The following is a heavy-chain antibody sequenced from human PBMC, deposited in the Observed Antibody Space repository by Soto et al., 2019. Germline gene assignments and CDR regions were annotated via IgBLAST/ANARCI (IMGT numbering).Heavy chain of an antibody. CDR3: AKGGRDSPMAGFDFDS. CDR1: GFMFSSYA. V-gene: IGHV3-23*01. D-gene: IGHD5-18*01. Sequence: EVQLLESGGGLVQPGGSLRLSCAASGFMFSSYAMSWVRQAPGKGLEWVSGISGSGGSAFYADSMKGRFTISRDNSKNTLYRKMNSLRAEDTAVYYRAKGGRDSPMAGFDFDSWGPGTLVTVSS. J-gene: IGHJ4*02. CDR2: ISGSGGSA.